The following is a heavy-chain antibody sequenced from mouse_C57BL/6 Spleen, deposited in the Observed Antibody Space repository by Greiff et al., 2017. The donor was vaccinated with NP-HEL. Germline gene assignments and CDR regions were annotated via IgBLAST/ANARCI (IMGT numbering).Heavy chain of an antibody. CDR2: IWRGGST. D-gene: IGHD2-3*01. CDR1: GFSLTSYG. V-gene: IGHV2-5*01. Sequence: QVQLKESGPGLVQPSQSLSITCTVSGFSLTSYGVHWVRQSPGKGLEWLGVIWRGGSTDYNAAFMSRLSITKDNSKSQVFFKMNSLQADDTAIYYCAKKAHDGSRGAMDYWGQGTSVTVSS. J-gene: IGHJ4*01. CDR3: AKKAHDGSRGAMDY.